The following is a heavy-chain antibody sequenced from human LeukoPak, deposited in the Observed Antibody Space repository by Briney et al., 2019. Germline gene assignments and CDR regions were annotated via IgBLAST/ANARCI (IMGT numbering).Heavy chain of an antibody. CDR2: ISNSGGST. V-gene: IGHV3-23*01. J-gene: IGHJ5*02. CDR1: GFTFNNYA. CDR3: AREGMVSRYDFWSGYTRFDP. D-gene: IGHD3-3*01. Sequence: QPGGSLRLSCAASGFTFNNYAMTWVRQAPGRGLEWVSTISNSGGSTYYADSVKGRFTIPRDNSKNTLYLQMNSLRAEDTAVYYCAREGMVSRYDFWSGYTRFDPWGQGTLVTVSS.